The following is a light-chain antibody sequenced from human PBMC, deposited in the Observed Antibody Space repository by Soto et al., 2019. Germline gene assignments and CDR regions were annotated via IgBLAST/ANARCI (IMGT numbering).Light chain of an antibody. J-gene: IGKJ4*01. Sequence: DILMTQTPLSLSVTPGQPASITCKSSQSLGNSDGKTYLYWYLQKPGQPPQLLIYEVSIRFSGVPDRISGGGSGTDFTLKISRVEAEDVGIYYCMQAVQLPLTFGGGTKVEIK. CDR1: QSLGNSDGKTY. V-gene: IGKV2-29*03. CDR2: EVS. CDR3: MQAVQLPLT.